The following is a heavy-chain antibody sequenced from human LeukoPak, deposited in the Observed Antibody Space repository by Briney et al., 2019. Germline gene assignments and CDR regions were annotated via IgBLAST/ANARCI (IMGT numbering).Heavy chain of an antibody. CDR1: GFTFSSYG. CDR3: AKDARSSTSCYAN. J-gene: IGHJ4*02. V-gene: IGHV3-33*06. CDR2: IWYDGSNK. D-gene: IGHD2-2*01. Sequence: GGSLRLSCAASGFTFSSYGRHWVRQAPGKGLEWVAVIWYDGSNKYYADSVKGRFTISRDNSKNTLYLQMNSLRSEDTAVYYCAKDARSSTSCYANWGQGTLVTVSS.